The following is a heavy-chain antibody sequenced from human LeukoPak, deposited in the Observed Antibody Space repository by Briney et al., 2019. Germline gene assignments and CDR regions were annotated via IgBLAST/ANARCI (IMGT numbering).Heavy chain of an antibody. V-gene: IGHV4-59*01. CDR1: GGSISSYY. Sequence: SETLSLTCTVSGGSISSYYWSWIRQPPGKGLEWIGYIYYSGSTNYNPSLKSRVTISVDTSKNQFSLKLSSVTAADTAVYYCARDPTNLQLWLRFYYYYMDVWGKGTTVTVSS. CDR2: IYYSGST. J-gene: IGHJ6*03. D-gene: IGHD5-18*01. CDR3: ARDPTNLQLWLRFYYYYMDV.